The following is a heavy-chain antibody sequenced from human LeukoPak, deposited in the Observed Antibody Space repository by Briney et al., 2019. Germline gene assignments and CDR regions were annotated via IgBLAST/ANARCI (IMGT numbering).Heavy chain of an antibody. CDR3: VRDGGVSGYDLLDY. J-gene: IGHJ4*02. D-gene: IGHD5-12*01. V-gene: IGHV3-7*01. Sequence: GGSLRLSCAASGFTFSNYWMTWVRQAPGKGLEWVAHINQDGSEEHYMDSAKARFTVSRDNAKNSLSLQMNSLRAEDTAVYYCVRDGGVSGYDLLDYWGQGTLVTVSS. CDR1: GFTFSNYW. CDR2: INQDGSEE.